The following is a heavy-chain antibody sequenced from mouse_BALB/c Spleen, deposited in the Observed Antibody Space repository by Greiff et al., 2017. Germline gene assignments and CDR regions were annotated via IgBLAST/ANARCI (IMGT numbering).Heavy chain of an antibody. V-gene: IGHV5-17*02. CDR2: ISSGSSTI. J-gene: IGHJ2*01. CDR3: ARSYRYDGYFDD. Sequence: EVKLVESGGGLVQPGGSRKLSCAASGFTFSSFGMHWVRQAPEQGLEWVAYISSGSSTIYYADTVKGRFTISRDNPKNTLFLQMTSLRSEDTAMYYCARSYRYDGYFDDWGQGTTLTVSS. D-gene: IGHD2-14*01. CDR1: GFTFSSFG.